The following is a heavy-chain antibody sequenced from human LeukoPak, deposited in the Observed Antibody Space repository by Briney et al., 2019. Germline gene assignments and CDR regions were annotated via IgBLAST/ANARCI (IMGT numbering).Heavy chain of an antibody. V-gene: IGHV1-8*01. CDR2: MNPNSGNT. Sequence: APVKVSCKASGYTFTSYDINWVRQATGQGLEWMGWMNPNSGNTGYAQKFQGRVTMTRNTSISTAYMELSSLRSEDTAVYYCARANRYGSGSYYVGDYWGQGTLVTVSS. CDR3: ARANRYGSGSYYVGDY. D-gene: IGHD3-10*01. J-gene: IGHJ4*02. CDR1: GYTFTSYD.